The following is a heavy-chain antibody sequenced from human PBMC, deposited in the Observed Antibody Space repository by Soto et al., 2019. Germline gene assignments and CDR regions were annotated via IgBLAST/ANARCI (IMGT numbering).Heavy chain of an antibody. CDR3: AKGIYGGPEY. V-gene: IGHV3-23*01. J-gene: IGHJ4*02. D-gene: IGHD4-17*01. Sequence: GWSLRLSCEASGFTFSNYAMSLVRQGPEKGLEWVSGIRASGADTYYADSVRGRLTISRENSRNTMYLQMNSLRHDDTALYYCAKGIYGGPEYWGKGTLVTVSS. CDR2: IRASGADT. CDR1: GFTFSNYA.